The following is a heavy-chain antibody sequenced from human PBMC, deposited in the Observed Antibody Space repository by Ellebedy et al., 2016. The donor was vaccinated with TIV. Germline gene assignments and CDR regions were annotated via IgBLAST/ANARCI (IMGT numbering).Heavy chain of an antibody. Sequence: GESLKISCAASGFDFSTYWMTWVRQAPGKGLEWVANIKHDGSEESYVDSLKGRFTISRDNAKKSLYLQMSSLRADDTAVYYCARAGTAAGTITDYWGQGTLVTVSS. V-gene: IGHV3-7*03. CDR3: ARAGTAAGTITDY. CDR2: IKHDGSEE. CDR1: GFDFSTYW. D-gene: IGHD6-13*01. J-gene: IGHJ4*02.